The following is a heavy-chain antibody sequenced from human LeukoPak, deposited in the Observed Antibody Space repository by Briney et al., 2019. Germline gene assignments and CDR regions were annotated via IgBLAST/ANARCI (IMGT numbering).Heavy chain of an antibody. CDR1: GFTFSSYA. CDR3: ARNGGVLDYFDY. CDR2: ISYDGSNK. V-gene: IGHV3-30-3*01. J-gene: IGHJ4*02. Sequence: GGSLRLSCAASGFTFSSYAMHWVRQAPGKGLEWVAVISYDGSNKYYADSVKGRFTISRDNSKNTLYLQMNSLRAEDTAVYYCARNGGVLDYFDYWGQGTLVTVSS. D-gene: IGHD4-23*01.